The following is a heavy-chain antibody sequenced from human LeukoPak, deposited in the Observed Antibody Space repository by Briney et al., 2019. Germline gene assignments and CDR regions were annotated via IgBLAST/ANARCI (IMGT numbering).Heavy chain of an antibody. CDR1: GYTLISYG. Sequence: ASVKVSCKASGYTLISYGISWVRQAPRQGLERMGWISSHNGYTKYAQKFQGRVTMTTDTSMSTAYMELGSLRSDDTAVYYCARRRAVAGVNWFDPWGQGTLVTVSS. V-gene: IGHV1-18*01. J-gene: IGHJ5*02. CDR2: ISSHNGYT. CDR3: ARRRAVAGVNWFDP. D-gene: IGHD6-19*01.